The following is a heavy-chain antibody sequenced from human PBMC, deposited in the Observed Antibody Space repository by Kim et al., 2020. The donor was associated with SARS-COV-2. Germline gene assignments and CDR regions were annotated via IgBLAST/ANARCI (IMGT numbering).Heavy chain of an antibody. J-gene: IGHJ3*02. Sequence: GGSLRLSCAASGFTFDDYAMHWVRQAPGKGLEWVSGISWNSGSIGYADSVKGRFTISRDNAKNSLYLQMTSLRAEDTAFYYCAKVRDTFFYSCRDAFDIWRQGTMVTVSS. CDR2: ISWNSGSI. CDR1: GFTFDDYA. D-gene: IGHD2-15*01. V-gene: IGHV3-9*01. CDR3: AKVRDTFFYSCRDAFDI.